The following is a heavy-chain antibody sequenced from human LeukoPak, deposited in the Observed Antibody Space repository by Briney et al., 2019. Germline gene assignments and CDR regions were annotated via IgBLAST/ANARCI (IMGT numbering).Heavy chain of an antibody. CDR2: ISGSGGST. D-gene: IGHD6-13*01. V-gene: IGHV3-23*01. Sequence: PGGSLRLSCVASGFTFSSYAMSWVRQAPGKGLEWVSAISGSGGSTYYADSVKGRFTISRDNSKNTLYLQMNSLRAEDTAVYYCAKAGESSSWDYDAFDIWGQGTMVTVSS. CDR1: GFTFSSYA. J-gene: IGHJ3*02. CDR3: AKAGESSSWDYDAFDI.